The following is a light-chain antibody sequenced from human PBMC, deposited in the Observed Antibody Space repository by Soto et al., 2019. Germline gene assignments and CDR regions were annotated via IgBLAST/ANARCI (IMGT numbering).Light chain of an antibody. CDR1: HSLLHSNGYNY. J-gene: IGKJ5*01. Sequence: DLVMTQPPLSLPVTPGEPASISYRSSHSLLHSNGYNYLDWYLQKPGQSPQLLIYLGSNRASGVPDRFSGSGSGTDFTLKINRVEAEDVGVYYCMQALQAPITFGQGTRLEIK. CDR3: MQALQAPIT. CDR2: LGS. V-gene: IGKV2-28*01.